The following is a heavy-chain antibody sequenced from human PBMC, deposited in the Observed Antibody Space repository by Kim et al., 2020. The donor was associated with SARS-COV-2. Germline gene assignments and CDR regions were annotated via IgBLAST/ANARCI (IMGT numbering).Heavy chain of an antibody. J-gene: IGHJ6*03. Sequence: SETLSLTCAVYGGSFSGYYWSWIRQPPGKGLEWIGEINHSGSTNYNPSLKSRVTISVDTSKNQFSLKLSSVTAADTAVYYCARRRWGNYMDVWGKGTTVT. CDR2: INHSGST. V-gene: IGHV4-34*01. D-gene: IGHD3-16*01. CDR1: GGSFSGYY. CDR3: ARRRWGNYMDV.